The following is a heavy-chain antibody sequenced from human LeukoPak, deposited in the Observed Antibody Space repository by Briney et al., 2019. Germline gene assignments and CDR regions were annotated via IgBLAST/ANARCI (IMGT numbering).Heavy chain of an antibody. J-gene: IGHJ4*02. CDR2: INPKSGGT. Sequence: GASMKVSCNTSGYTFTDYYIHWVRQAPGQGLERMGWINPKSGGTNYAQNFRDRVSLTSDTSISTAYMDLRGLSSGDTAVYYCARALGNYYDSTVYQAYWGQGHLVTVSS. CDR1: GYTFTDYY. D-gene: IGHD3-22*01. V-gene: IGHV1-2*02. CDR3: ARALGNYYDSTVYQAY.